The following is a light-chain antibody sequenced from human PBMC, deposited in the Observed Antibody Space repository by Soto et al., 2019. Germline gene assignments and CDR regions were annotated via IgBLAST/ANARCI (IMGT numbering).Light chain of an antibody. CDR2: GAS. Sequence: EIVMTQSPATLSVSPGERATLSCRASQSVSSNLAWYQQKPGQAPRLLIYGASTRATGIPARFSGSGYGTEFTLTISSLQSEDFADYYCQQYNNWPRTFGQGTKAEI. J-gene: IGKJ1*01. CDR1: QSVSSN. V-gene: IGKV3-15*01. CDR3: QQYNNWPRT.